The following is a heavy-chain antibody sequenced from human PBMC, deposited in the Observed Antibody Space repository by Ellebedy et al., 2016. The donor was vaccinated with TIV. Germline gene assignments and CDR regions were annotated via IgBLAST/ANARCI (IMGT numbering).Heavy chain of an antibody. D-gene: IGHD6-19*01. V-gene: IGHV4-39*07. J-gene: IGHJ4*03. CDR2: IYYGGIT. CDR1: GRSMTRSYYY. Sequence: SETLSLXXSVSGRSMTRSYYYWGWIRQAPGKGLAWIGTIYYGGITYYSLSLESRVTISEDTSKNQFSLKLNSVTAADTAVYYCAGWFSSGSDVYWGQGTLVTVSS. CDR3: AGWFSSGSDVY.